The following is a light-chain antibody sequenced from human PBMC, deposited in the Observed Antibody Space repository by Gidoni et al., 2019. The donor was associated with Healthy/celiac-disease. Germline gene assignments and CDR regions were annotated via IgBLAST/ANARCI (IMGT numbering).Light chain of an antibody. J-gene: IGKJ1*01. CDR1: QSISSW. V-gene: IGKV1-5*03. CDR2: KAS. CDR3: QQYNSYRT. Sequence: DIQMTQSPSTLSASVGDRVTITCRASQSISSWLAWYQQKPGKAPKLLIYKASSVESGVTSRFSGSGSGTEFTLTISSLQPDDFATYYCQQYNSYRTFGQGTKVEIK.